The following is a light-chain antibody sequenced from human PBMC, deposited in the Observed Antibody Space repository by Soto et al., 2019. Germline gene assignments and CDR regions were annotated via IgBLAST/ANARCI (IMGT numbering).Light chain of an antibody. CDR3: QQFGTSRLT. CDR1: QSVSSSF. J-gene: IGKJ4*01. Sequence: EIVLAQSPGTLSLSPGESATLSCRASQSVSSSFLAWYQQKAGQAPRLLIYGASNRATGIPDRFSGSGSGTDFTLTISRLEPEDFAMYYCQQFGTSRLTFGGGTKVDIK. CDR2: GAS. V-gene: IGKV3-20*01.